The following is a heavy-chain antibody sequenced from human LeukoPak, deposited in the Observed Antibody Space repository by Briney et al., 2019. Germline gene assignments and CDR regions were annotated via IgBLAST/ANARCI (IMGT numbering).Heavy chain of an antibody. D-gene: IGHD2-8*02. CDR2: SNPSGVGT. CDR3: AREESGGYFDY. J-gene: IGHJ4*02. CDR1: GYTFTSYY. Sequence: GASVTVSFKASGYTFTSYYMHWVRQAPGQGREWMGVSNPSGVGTNYAQKFQGRVTMTRDTSTTTVYMELSSLRSEDTAVYYCAREESGGYFDYWGQGTLVTVSS. V-gene: IGHV1-46*01.